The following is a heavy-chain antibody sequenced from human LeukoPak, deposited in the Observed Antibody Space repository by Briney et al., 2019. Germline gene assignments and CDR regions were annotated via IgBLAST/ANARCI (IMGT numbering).Heavy chain of an antibody. Sequence: SETLSLTCTVSGGSISSSSYYWGWIRQPPGKGLEWIGSIYYSGSTYYNPSLKSRVTISVDTSKNQFSLKLSSVTAADTAVYYCARQPGHYDFWSGAFDPWGQGTLVTVSS. CDR2: IYYSGST. D-gene: IGHD3-3*01. V-gene: IGHV4-39*01. CDR3: ARQPGHYDFWSGAFDP. J-gene: IGHJ5*02. CDR1: GGSISSSSYY.